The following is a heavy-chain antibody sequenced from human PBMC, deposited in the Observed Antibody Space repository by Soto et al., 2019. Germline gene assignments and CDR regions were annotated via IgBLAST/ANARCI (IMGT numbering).Heavy chain of an antibody. CDR2: IKQDGSEI. J-gene: IGHJ5*02. CDR3: ASDSAVYYYASGSYYPGWFDP. Sequence: GGSLRLSCAASGFTFSNYWMSWIRQAPGKGLEWVANIKQDGSEIYYLDSVKGRFTISRDNAKNSLYLQMDSLRAEDTAVYYCASDSAVYYYASGSYYPGWFDPWGQGTLVTVSS. D-gene: IGHD3-10*01. CDR1: GFTFSNYW. V-gene: IGHV3-7*05.